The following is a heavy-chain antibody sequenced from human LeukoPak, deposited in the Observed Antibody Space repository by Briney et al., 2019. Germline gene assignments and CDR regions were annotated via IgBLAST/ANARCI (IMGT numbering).Heavy chain of an antibody. D-gene: IGHD3-22*01. CDR3: ARGGDYYDSSGYTSI. Sequence: SVKVSCKASGYTFTGYYMHWVRQAPGQGLEWMGWINPNSGGTNYAQKFQGRVTMTRDTSISTAYMELSRLRSDDTAVYYCARGGDYYDSSGYTSIWGQGTMVTVSS. V-gene: IGHV1-2*02. J-gene: IGHJ3*02. CDR2: INPNSGGT. CDR1: GYTFTGYY.